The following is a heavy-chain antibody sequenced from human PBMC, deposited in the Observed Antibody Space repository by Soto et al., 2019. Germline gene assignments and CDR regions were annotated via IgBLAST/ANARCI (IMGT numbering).Heavy chain of an antibody. CDR1: GYTFTSYG. D-gene: IGHD2-15*01. Sequence: VSVKVSCKTSGYTFTSYGVGWVRQAPGQGPEWMGWISGYNGNTNYAQKVQGRVTMTTDTSTSTAYMELRSLRSDDTALYYCATVVAVDSDAFDIWGQGTMVTVSS. J-gene: IGHJ3*02. CDR3: ATVVAVDSDAFDI. CDR2: ISGYNGNT. V-gene: IGHV1-18*01.